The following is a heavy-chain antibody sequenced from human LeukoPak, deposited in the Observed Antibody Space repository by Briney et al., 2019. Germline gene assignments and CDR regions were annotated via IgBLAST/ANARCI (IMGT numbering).Heavy chain of an antibody. V-gene: IGHV3-33*01. CDR2: ILNDGSQE. D-gene: IGHD3-16*01. J-gene: IGHJ3*02. CDR3: TRDDALGDNALDI. CDR1: GFTFSSYG. Sequence: GGSLRLSCAASGFTFSSYGMHWVRQAPGKGLEWVAVILNDGSQEKYADSVKGRFTISRDNSKNTLFLQMNSLRAEDTAVYYCTRDDALGDNALDIWGQGTMVTVSS.